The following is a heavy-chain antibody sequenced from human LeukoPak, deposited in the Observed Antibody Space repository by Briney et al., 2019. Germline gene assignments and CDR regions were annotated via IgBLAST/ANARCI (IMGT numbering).Heavy chain of an antibody. CDR2: ISGSGDST. CDR3: ARDGQGYYDSSGYLHAFDI. V-gene: IGHV3-23*01. Sequence: GGSLRLSCAASGFTFSSYGMSWVRQAPGKGLEWVSGISGSGDSTYYADSVKGRFTISRDNAKNSLYLQMNSLRAEDTALYYCARDGQGYYDSSGYLHAFDIWGQGTMVTVSS. CDR1: GFTFSSYG. D-gene: IGHD3-22*01. J-gene: IGHJ3*02.